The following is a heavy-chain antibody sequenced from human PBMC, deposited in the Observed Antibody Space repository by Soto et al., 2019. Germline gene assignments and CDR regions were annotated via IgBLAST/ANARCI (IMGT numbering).Heavy chain of an antibody. CDR2: IYPGDSDT. V-gene: IGHV5-51*01. CDR3: AYLSPREPWFDP. CDR1: GYSFTSYW. J-gene: IGHJ5*02. Sequence: GESLKISCKGSGYSFTSYWIGWVRQMPGKGLEWMGIIYPGDSDTRYSPSIRGQVTIAADKSSSTAYLQWSSLKASDTAMYYCAYLSPREPWFDPWGQGTLVTVSS.